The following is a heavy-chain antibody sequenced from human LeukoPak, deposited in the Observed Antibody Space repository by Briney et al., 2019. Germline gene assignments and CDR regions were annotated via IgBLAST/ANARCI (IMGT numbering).Heavy chain of an antibody. CDR2: INHSGST. V-gene: IGHV4-34*01. J-gene: IGHJ6*02. CDR1: GGSFSGYY. CDR3: ARGRMDIVVVPAANPACYYYYGMDV. D-gene: IGHD2-2*03. Sequence: PSETLSLTCAVYGGSFSGYYWSWIRQPPGKGLEWIGEINHSGSTNYNPSLKSRVTISVDTSKNQFSLKLSSVTAADTAVYYCARGRMDIVVVPAANPACYYYYGMDVWGQGTTVTVSS.